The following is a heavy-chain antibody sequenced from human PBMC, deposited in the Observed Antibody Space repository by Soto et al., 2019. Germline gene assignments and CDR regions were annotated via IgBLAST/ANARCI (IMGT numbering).Heavy chain of an antibody. CDR2: IYHSGST. V-gene: IGHV4-30-2*01. J-gene: IGHJ6*02. Sequence: QLQLQESGSGLVKPSQTLSLTCAVSGGSISSGGYSWSWIRQPPGKGLEWIGYIYHSGSTYYNPSRKGRVTLTVDRSKNQFSLKLSSVNAADTAVYYCARGGRIAYYYGMDVWGQGTTVTVSS. CDR1: GGSISSGGYS. CDR3: ARGGRIAYYYGMDV. D-gene: IGHD3-16*01.